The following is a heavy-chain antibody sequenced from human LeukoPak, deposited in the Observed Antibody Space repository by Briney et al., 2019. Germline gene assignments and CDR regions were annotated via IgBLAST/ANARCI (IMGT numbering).Heavy chain of an antibody. V-gene: IGHV1-18*01. J-gene: IGHJ6*02. D-gene: IGHD3-22*01. CDR3: ARGFDYYDSSGYHPPDV. CDR2: ISAYNGNT. CDR1: GYTFTSYG. Sequence: GPVKVSCKASGYTFTSYGISWVRQAPGQGLEWMGWISAYNGNTNYAQKLQGRVTMTTDTSTSTAYMELRSLRSDDTAVYYCARGFDYYDSSGYHPPDVWGQGTTVTVSS.